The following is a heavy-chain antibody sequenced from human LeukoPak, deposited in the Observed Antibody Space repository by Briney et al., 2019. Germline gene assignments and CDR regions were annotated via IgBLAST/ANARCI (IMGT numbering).Heavy chain of an antibody. J-gene: IGHJ6*03. CDR2: IYYNGSA. Sequence: SETLSLTCTVSGGSISSYYWNWIRQPPGKGLEWIGYIYYNGSADYNPSLKSRVTISVDTSKNQFSLKLSSVTAADTAVYYCARARGYSYGPYYYSYYMDVWGKGTTVTVSS. D-gene: IGHD5-18*01. CDR3: ARARGYSYGPYYYSYYMDV. V-gene: IGHV4-59*01. CDR1: GGSISSYY.